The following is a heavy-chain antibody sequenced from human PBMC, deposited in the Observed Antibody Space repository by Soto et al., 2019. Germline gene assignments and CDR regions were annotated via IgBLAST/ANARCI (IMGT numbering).Heavy chain of an antibody. V-gene: IGHV4-31*02. CDR1: GYR. D-gene: IGHD6-13*01. CDR3: ARRQSSSWYGL. Sequence: GYRRIFIRQHPGKGLEWIGYIYYSGSTYYNPSLKSRVTISVDTSKNQFSLKLSSVTAADTAVYYCARRQSSSWYGLWGQGTLVTVSS. J-gene: IGHJ4*02. CDR2: IYYSGST.